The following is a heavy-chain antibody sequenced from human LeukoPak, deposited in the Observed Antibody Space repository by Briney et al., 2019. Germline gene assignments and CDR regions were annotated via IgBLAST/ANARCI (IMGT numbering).Heavy chain of an antibody. V-gene: IGHV3-7*04. CDR1: GFSFRSFW. CDR2: IKEDGSDK. CDR3: ARVLWFGGIYYIDY. Sequence: GGSLRLSCAASGFSFRSFWMSWVRQAPGKGLEWVASIKEDGSDKYYLESVKGRFTISRENARNSLYLQMNSPRAEDTAVYYCARVLWFGGIYYIDYWGQGTLVTVSS. D-gene: IGHD3-10*01. J-gene: IGHJ4*02.